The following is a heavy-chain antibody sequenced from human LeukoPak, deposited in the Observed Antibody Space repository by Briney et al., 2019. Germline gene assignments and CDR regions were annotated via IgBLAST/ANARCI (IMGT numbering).Heavy chain of an antibody. CDR1: GFTVSSNS. Sequence: PGGSLRLSCTVSGFTVSSNSMSWVRQAPGKGLEWVSFIYSGGSTHYSDSVKGRFTISRDNSKNTLYLQMNSLRADDTAVYYCAKEYSGSFSPFPSYFDYWGQGTLVTVSS. CDR3: AKEYSGSFSPFPSYFDY. V-gene: IGHV3-53*01. D-gene: IGHD1-26*01. J-gene: IGHJ4*02. CDR2: IYSGGST.